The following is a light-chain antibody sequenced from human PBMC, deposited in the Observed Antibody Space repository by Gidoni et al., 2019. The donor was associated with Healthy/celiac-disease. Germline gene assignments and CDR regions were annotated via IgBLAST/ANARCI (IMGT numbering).Light chain of an antibody. Sequence: QSALTPPASVSGSPGQSITISCTGTSSDVGGYNYVSWYQQHPGKAPKLMIYEVSNRPSGVSNRFSGSKSGNTASLTISGLQAEDEADYYCSSYTSSSTLLFGTGTKVTVL. CDR3: SSYTSSSTLL. V-gene: IGLV2-14*01. J-gene: IGLJ1*01. CDR1: SSDVGGYNY. CDR2: EVS.